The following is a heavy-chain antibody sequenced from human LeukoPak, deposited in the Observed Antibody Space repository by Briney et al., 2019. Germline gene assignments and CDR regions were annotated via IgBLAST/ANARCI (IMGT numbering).Heavy chain of an antibody. V-gene: IGHV3-30*02. CDR1: GFTFSSHG. J-gene: IGHJ6*03. Sequence: GGSLRLSCAASGFTFSSHGMHWVRQAPGKGLEWVTFIRNDGSNKYYADAVKGRFTISRDNFENTFSLHMNSLRAEDTAVYYCAKDYRYYGSGSHMDVWGKGTTVTISS. D-gene: IGHD3-10*01. CDR3: AKDYRYYGSGSHMDV. CDR2: IRNDGSNK.